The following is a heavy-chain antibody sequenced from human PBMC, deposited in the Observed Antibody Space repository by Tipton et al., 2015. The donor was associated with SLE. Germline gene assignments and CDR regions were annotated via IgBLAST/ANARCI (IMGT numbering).Heavy chain of an antibody. CDR3: ARYSLANWHLDL. D-gene: IGHD2-15*01. V-gene: IGHV4-59*01. J-gene: IGHJ2*01. Sequence: TLSLTCTVSGGSMSTYYWSWIRLPPGKGLEWIGYIYYSGGTSYNPSLNSRVTISVDTSRNQFSLKITSVTAADSAVYYCARYSLANWHLDLWGRGTLVTVSS. CDR2: IYYSGGT. CDR1: GGSMSTYY.